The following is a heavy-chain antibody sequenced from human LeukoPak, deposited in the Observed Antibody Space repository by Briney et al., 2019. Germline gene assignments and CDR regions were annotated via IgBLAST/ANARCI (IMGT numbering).Heavy chain of an antibody. CDR2: INPSGGST. D-gene: IGHD4-23*01. V-gene: IGHV1-46*03. CDR1: GYTFTSYY. Sequence: ASVKVSCKASGYTFTSYYMHWVRQAPGHGLEWLGIINPSGGSTSYAQKFQGRVTMTKDTSTSTVYMELSSLRSEDTAMYYCARGAGQKTVVGGDYWGQGTLVTVSS. CDR3: ARGAGQKTVVGGDY. J-gene: IGHJ4*02.